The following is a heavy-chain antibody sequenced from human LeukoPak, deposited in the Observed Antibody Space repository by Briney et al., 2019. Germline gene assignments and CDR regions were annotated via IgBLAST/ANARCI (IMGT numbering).Heavy chain of an antibody. V-gene: IGHV4-61*02. D-gene: IGHD2-15*01. J-gene: IGHJ5*02. Sequence: SETLSLTCTVSGGSISSGSYYWSWIRQPAGKGLEWIGRIYTSGSTNYNPSLKSRVTISVDTSKNQFSLKLSSVTAADTAVYYCARAPEGYCSGGSCYKGGWFDPWGQGTLVTVSS. CDR3: ARAPEGYCSGGSCYKGGWFDP. CDR1: GGSISSGSYY. CDR2: IYTSGST.